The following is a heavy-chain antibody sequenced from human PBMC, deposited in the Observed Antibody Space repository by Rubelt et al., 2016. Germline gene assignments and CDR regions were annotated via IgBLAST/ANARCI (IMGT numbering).Heavy chain of an antibody. CDR3: ARVMGRRGGGHAFDI. J-gene: IGHJ3*02. Sequence: INAYNGNTNYAQKLQGRVTMTTDTSTSTAYMELRSLRSDDTAVYYCARVMGRRGGGHAFDIWGQGTMVTVSS. D-gene: IGHD2-15*01. CDR2: INAYNGNT. V-gene: IGHV1-18*01.